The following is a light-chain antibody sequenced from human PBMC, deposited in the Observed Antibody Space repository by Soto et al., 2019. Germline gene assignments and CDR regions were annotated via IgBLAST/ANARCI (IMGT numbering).Light chain of an antibody. V-gene: IGKV3-11*01. J-gene: IGKJ5*01. CDR1: QSVSSY. Sequence: EIVLTQSPATLSLSPGERATLSCRASQSVSSYLAWFQHKPGQAPRLLIYDASSRATGIPARFSGSGSGTDYTLTIDTLEPEDSAVYYCQQYGSSSITFGQGTRLEIK. CDR3: QQYGSSSIT. CDR2: DAS.